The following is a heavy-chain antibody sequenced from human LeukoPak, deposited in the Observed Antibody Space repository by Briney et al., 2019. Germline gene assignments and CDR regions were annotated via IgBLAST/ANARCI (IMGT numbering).Heavy chain of an antibody. CDR3: AREGSSTIYFGSGTHSGGAFDI. Sequence: GRSLRLSCAASGFTFSSYGMHWVRQAPGKGLEWVAVISYDGSNKYYADSVKGRFTISRDNSKNTAYLQMNSLRGEDTALYYCAREGSSTIYFGSGTHSGGAFDIWGQGTMVTVSS. V-gene: IGHV3-30*03. D-gene: IGHD3-10*01. CDR1: GFTFSSYG. J-gene: IGHJ3*02. CDR2: ISYDGSNK.